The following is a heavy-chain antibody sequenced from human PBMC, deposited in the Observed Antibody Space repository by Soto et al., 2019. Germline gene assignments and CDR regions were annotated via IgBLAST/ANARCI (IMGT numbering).Heavy chain of an antibody. CDR1: GGSISSYY. V-gene: IGHV4-59*01. J-gene: IGHJ4*02. Sequence: SETLSLTCTVSGGSISSYYWPWIRQPPGKGLEWIGYISYSGSTNYNPSLKSRVTISVDTSKNQFSLKLSSVTAADTAVYYCARDILTAYYDYWGQGTLVTVSS. CDR3: ARDILTAYYDY. CDR2: ISYSGST. D-gene: IGHD3-9*01.